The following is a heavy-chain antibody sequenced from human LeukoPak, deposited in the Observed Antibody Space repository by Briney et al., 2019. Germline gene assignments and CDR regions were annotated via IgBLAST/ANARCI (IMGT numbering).Heavy chain of an antibody. CDR3: ARGVAGTVYYYYMDV. Sequence: SETLSLTCTVSGYSISSGYYWGWIRQPPGKGLEWIGSIYHSESTYYNPSLKSRVTISVDTSKNQFSLKLSSVTAADTAVYYCARGVAGTVYYYYMDVWGKGTTVTVSS. V-gene: IGHV4-38-2*02. D-gene: IGHD6-19*01. J-gene: IGHJ6*03. CDR2: IYHSEST. CDR1: GYSISSGYY.